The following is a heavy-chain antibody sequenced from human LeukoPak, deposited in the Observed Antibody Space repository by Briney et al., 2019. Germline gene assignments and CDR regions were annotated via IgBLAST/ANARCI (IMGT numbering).Heavy chain of an antibody. CDR1: GYTFSGYY. CDR2: INPNSGGT. D-gene: IGHD6-13*01. V-gene: IGHV1-2*02. J-gene: IGHJ6*03. CDR3: ARGAAAALLPYYYYFMDV. Sequence: ASVKVSCKASGYTFSGYYMHWVRQAPGQGLEWMGWINPNSGGTNYAQKFQGRVTMTRDTPISTAYMELSRLKSDDTALYYCARGAAAALLPYYYYFMDVWGKGTTVTVSS.